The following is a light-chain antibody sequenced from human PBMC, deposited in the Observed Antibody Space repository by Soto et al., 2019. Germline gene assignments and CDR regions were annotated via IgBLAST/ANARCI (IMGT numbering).Light chain of an antibody. CDR3: SSYTSSSTLGV. V-gene: IGLV2-14*01. J-gene: IGLJ1*01. Sequence: LTRPASGSGSPGEAITLSCPGTSSDVGGYNYVSWYQQHPGKAPKLMIYDVSNRPSGVSNRFSGSKSGNTASLTISGLQAEDEADYYCSSYTSSSTLGVFGTGTKVTVL. CDR1: SSDVGGYNY. CDR2: DVS.